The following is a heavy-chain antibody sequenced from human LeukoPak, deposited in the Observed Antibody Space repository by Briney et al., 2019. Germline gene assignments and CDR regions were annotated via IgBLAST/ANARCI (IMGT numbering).Heavy chain of an antibody. CDR1: GFTFSSNY. D-gene: IGHD5-24*01. J-gene: IGHJ4*02. CDR2: IYSGGST. V-gene: IGHV3-66*01. CDR3: AREGVEMATNAFDY. Sequence: PGGSLRLSCAASGFTFSSNYMSWVRQAPGKGLEWVSVIYSGGSTYYSDSVKGRFTISRGNFKNTLYLQMNSLRAEDTAVYYCAREGVEMATNAFDYWGQGTLVTVSS.